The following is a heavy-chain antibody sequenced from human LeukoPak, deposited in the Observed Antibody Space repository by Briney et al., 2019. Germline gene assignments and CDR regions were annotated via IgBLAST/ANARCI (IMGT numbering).Heavy chain of an antibody. J-gene: IGHJ4*02. D-gene: IGHD3-3*01. CDR3: AREGTYSDYWSGYFEY. CDR2: IASDGSYT. V-gene: IGHV3-30*04. Sequence: GGSLRLSCEGSGFVFSIYAIHWIRQSPARGLEWVAVIASDGSYTDYVHSLKDRFTISRDNSKNTVYLDVTSLSPEDAAVYYCAREGTYSDYWSGYFEYWGQGTRVIVSS. CDR1: GFVFSIYA.